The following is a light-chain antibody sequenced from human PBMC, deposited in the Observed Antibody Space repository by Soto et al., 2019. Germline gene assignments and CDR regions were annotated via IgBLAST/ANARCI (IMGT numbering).Light chain of an antibody. V-gene: IGKV1-9*01. J-gene: IGKJ3*01. CDR2: GAS. CDR3: QQLNSFPIP. CDR1: QGIANF. Sequence: QLTQSPSSLPASVGDRVTISCRASQGIANFLAWYQQKPGKAPKLLIYGASTLQSGVPSRFSGSGSGTDFTPTISSLQPEDFATYYCQQLNSFPIPFGPGTKVDIK.